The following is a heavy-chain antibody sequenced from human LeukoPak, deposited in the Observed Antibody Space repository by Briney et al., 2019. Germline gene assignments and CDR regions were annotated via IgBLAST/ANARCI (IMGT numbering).Heavy chain of an antibody. CDR2: IHHSGTT. J-gene: IGHJ4*02. D-gene: IGHD5-18*01. Sequence: PSETLSLTCTVSGDSISSYYWNWIRQSPGKGLEWIGYIHHSGTTKYNPPLKSRVTISVDTSKNQFSLKVASATAADTAVYFCAGGRDTSMEVWGQGALVTVSS. CDR1: GDSISSYY. CDR3: AGGRDTSMEV. V-gene: IGHV4-59*01.